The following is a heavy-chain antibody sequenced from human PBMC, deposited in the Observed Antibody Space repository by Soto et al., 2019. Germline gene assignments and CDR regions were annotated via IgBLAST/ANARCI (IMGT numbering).Heavy chain of an antibody. CDR3: ARGQSNNGYNFFDY. D-gene: IGHD5-12*01. Sequence: PSETLSLTCTVSGGSISSGAYYWSWIRQHPGKGLEWIGYIYYSGSNQNPSLKSRATISIDTSSNQFSLRLYSVTAADTAFYYCARGQSNNGYNFFDYWGQGALVTVS. V-gene: IGHV4-61*08. CDR2: IYYSGS. CDR1: GGSISSGAYY. J-gene: IGHJ4*02.